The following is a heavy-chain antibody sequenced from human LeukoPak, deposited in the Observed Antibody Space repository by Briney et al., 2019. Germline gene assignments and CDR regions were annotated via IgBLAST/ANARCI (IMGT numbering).Heavy chain of an antibody. D-gene: IGHD1-26*01. CDR2: IYYSGST. J-gene: IGHJ4*02. V-gene: IGHV4-59*12. Sequence: SETLSLTCTVSGGSISSYYWSWIRQPPGKGLEWIGYIYYSGSTNYDPSLKSRVTISVDTSKNQFSLKLSSVTAADTAVYYCARDREVGASGGTPFFDYWGQGTLVTVSS. CDR1: GGSISSYY. CDR3: ARDREVGASGGTPFFDY.